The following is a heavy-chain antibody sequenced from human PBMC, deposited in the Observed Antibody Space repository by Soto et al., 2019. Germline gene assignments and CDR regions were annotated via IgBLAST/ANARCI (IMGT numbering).Heavy chain of an antibody. CDR1: GGTFSSYA. J-gene: IGHJ4*02. CDR2: IIPIFGTA. V-gene: IGHV1-69*12. D-gene: IGHD3-22*01. CDR3: ARDVYYYDSSCYYYYFDY. Sequence: QVQLVQSGAEVKKPGSSVKVSCKASGGTFSSYAISWVRQAPGHGLEWMGGIIPIFGTANYAQKFQGRVTITADESTSTAYMELISLRSDDTSVYYCARDVYYYDSSCYYYYFDYWGQGTLVTVSS.